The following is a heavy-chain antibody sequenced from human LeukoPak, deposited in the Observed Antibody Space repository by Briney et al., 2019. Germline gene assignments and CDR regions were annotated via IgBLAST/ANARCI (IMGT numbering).Heavy chain of an antibody. V-gene: IGHV3-23*01. CDR3: AKDLNGDYRLDY. Sequence: PGRSLRLSCAASGFTFSSYGMHWVRQAPGKGLEWVSAISGSGGSTYYADSVKGRFTISRDNSKNTLYLQMNSLRAEDTAVYYCAKDLNGDYRLDYWGQGTLVTVSS. J-gene: IGHJ4*02. CDR1: GFTFSSYG. CDR2: ISGSGGST. D-gene: IGHD4-17*01.